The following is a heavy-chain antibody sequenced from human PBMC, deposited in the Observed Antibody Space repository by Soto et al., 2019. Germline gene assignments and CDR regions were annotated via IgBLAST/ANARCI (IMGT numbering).Heavy chain of an antibody. V-gene: IGHV1-3*01. J-gene: IGHJ6*03. CDR2: INAANGNT. CDR3: AMGQDICTNAVCYEGYYYYMDV. Sequence: PSVKVSCKASGYTFTSYAMHWVRQAPGQRLEWMGWINAANGNTQHSQKFQGRVTITRDTSASTAYMELSSLRSEDTAVYYCAMGQDICTNAVCYEGYYYYMDVWGKGTTVTVSS. D-gene: IGHD2-8*01. CDR1: GYTFTSYA.